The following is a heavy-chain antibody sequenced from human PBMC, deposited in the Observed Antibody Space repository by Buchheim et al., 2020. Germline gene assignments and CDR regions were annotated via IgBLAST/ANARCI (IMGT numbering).Heavy chain of an antibody. D-gene: IGHD7-27*01. V-gene: IGHV3-30*03. CDR2: ISYDGSNK. Sequence: QVQLVESGGGVVQPGRSLRLSCAASGFTFSSYGMHWVRQAPGKGLEWVAVISYDGSNKYYADSVKGRFTISRDNSKNTLYLQMNSLRAEDTAVYYCARGMGNYYYGMDVWGQGTT. J-gene: IGHJ6*02. CDR3: ARGMGNYYYGMDV. CDR1: GFTFSSYG.